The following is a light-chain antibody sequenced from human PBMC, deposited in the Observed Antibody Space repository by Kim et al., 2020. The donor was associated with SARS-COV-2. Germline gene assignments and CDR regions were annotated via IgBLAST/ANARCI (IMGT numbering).Light chain of an antibody. CDR3: QQYDAPPFT. CDR1: EDVSDY. Sequence: GDRVTITCQASEDVSDYFNWYHQKPGEAPKVLIRDAANLESGVPSRFSSGGYGTEFSLTISSVQPEDMGTYYCQQYDAPPFTFGQGTRLEIK. CDR2: DAA. J-gene: IGKJ5*01. V-gene: IGKV1-33*01.